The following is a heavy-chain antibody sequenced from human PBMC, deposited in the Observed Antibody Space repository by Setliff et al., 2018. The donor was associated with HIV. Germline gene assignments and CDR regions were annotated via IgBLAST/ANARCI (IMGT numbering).Heavy chain of an antibody. V-gene: IGHV3-48*03. J-gene: IGHJ6*02. CDR3: ARAFSGYYYYHGMDV. CDR2: ISSSGGTI. Sequence: PGGSLRLSCAASGFTFSSYEMNWVRQAPGKGLEWVSYISSSGGTIYYADSVKGRFTISRDNAKKSLYLQMNSLRADDTAVYYCARAFSGYYYYHGMDVWGLGTTVTVSS. D-gene: IGHD3-3*01. CDR1: GFTFSSYE.